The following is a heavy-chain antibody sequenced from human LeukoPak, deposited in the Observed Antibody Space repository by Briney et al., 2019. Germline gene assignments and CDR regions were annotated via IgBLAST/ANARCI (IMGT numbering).Heavy chain of an antibody. D-gene: IGHD4-23*01. CDR3: ARDYGGNLRAFDI. J-gene: IGHJ3*02. CDR2: ISSSSSYI. V-gene: IGHV3-21*01. Sequence: GGSLRLSCAASGFTFSSYAISWVRQAPGKGLEWVSSISSSSSYIYYADSVKGRFTISRDNAKNSLYLQMNSLRAEDTAVYYCARDYGGNLRAFDIWGQGTMVTVSS. CDR1: GFTFSSYA.